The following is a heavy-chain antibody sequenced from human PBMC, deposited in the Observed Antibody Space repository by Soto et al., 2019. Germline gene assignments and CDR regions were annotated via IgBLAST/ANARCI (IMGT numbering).Heavy chain of an antibody. J-gene: IGHJ4*02. D-gene: IGHD6-6*01. V-gene: IGHV4-30-4*01. CDR3: ARDRSNSPDYFDY. Sequence: SETLSLTGTVSGGSISSDDYYWSWIRQPPGKGLEWIGYIYYSGSTSYNPSLKSRLTISLDTSKNQFSLKLSSVSAADTAVYYCARDRSNSPDYFDYWGQGTLVTVSS. CDR2: IYYSGST. CDR1: GGSISSDDYY.